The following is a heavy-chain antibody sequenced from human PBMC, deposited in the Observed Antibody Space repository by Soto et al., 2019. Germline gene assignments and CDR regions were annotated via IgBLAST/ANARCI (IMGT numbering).Heavy chain of an antibody. D-gene: IGHD3-9*01. V-gene: IGHV3-72*01. Sequence: GGSLGLSCAASGFTFSDHYMDWVRQVPGKGLEWVGRIRKKANGYTTEYAASVKGRFTISRDDSKNSMYLQMNSLKSEDTAVYFCAKISTASYFDFWGQGTQVTVSS. J-gene: IGHJ4*02. CDR2: IRKKANGYTT. CDR3: AKISTASYFDF. CDR1: GFTFSDHY.